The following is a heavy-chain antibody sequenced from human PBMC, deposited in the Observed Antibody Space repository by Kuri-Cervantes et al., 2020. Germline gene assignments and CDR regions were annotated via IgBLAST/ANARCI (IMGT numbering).Heavy chain of an antibody. CDR2: IYTSGST. CDR3: ARVVPADRAFDP. Sequence: GSLRLSCTVSGGSISSYYWSWIRQPAGKGLEWIGRIYTSGSTNYNPSLKSRVTMSVDTSKNQFSLKLSSVTAADTAVYYCARVVPADRAFDPWGQGTLVTVSS. J-gene: IGHJ5*02. CDR1: GGSISSYY. V-gene: IGHV4-4*07. D-gene: IGHD2-2*01.